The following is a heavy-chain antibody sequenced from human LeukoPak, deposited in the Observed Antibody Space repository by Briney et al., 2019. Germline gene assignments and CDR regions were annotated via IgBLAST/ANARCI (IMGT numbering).Heavy chain of an antibody. CDR2: IFYSGST. D-gene: IGHD3-10*01. J-gene: IGHJ4*02. CDR3: AKADGSGSYPFDY. V-gene: IGHV4-59*01. Sequence: SETLSLTCTVSGGSINSYYWSWIRQPPGKGLEWIGYIFYSGSTNYNPSLKSRVTMSVDTSKSQFSLKLSSVTAADTAVYYCAKADGSGSYPFDYWGQGTLVTVSS. CDR1: GGSINSYY.